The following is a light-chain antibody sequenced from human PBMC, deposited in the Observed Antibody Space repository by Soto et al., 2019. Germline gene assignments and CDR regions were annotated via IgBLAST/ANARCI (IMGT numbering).Light chain of an antibody. CDR3: QHYNSYPFT. CDR1: QSISSW. V-gene: IGKV1-5*03. Sequence: DIQMTQSPSTLSASVGDRVTITCRASQSISSWLAWYQQKPGKATKLLIYKASSLESGVASKFSGSGSGTEFTLTISSLQPDDFATYYCQHYNSYPFTFGPGTKVDIK. CDR2: KAS. J-gene: IGKJ3*01.